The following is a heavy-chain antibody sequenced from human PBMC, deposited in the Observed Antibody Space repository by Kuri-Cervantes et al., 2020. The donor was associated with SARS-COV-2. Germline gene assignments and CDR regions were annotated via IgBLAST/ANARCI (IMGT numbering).Heavy chain of an antibody. Sequence: GESLKISCAASGFTFSDYYMNWVRQAPGKGLEWVSSISSSSTIYYADSVKSRFTISRDNAKNSLYLQMNSLRAEDTAVYYCARASLQEYSGSYFHYFDYWGQGTLVTVSS. CDR1: GFTFSDYY. CDR3: ARASLQEYSGSYFHYFDY. D-gene: IGHD1-26*01. J-gene: IGHJ4*02. V-gene: IGHV3-69-1*02. CDR2: ISSSSTI.